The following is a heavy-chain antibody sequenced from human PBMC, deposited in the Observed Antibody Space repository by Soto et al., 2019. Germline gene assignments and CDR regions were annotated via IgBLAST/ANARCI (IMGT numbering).Heavy chain of an antibody. CDR2: IYRTGST. CDR3: ASRDSGTSVDY. Sequence: SETLSLTCAVSGGSFTSNNWWTWVRQPPGQGLEWVGEIYRTGSTNYNPSLKSRVTISLDKSENQFSLKVTSLTAADTAVYYCASRDSGTSVDYWGQGTLVTVSS. V-gene: IGHV4-4*02. J-gene: IGHJ4*02. CDR1: GGSFTSNNW. D-gene: IGHD1-7*01.